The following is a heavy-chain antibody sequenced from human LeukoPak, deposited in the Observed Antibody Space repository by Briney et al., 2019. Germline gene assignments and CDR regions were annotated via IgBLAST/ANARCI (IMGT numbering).Heavy chain of an antibody. V-gene: IGHV4-34*01. J-gene: IGHJ4*02. CDR1: GGSFSGYY. D-gene: IGHD1-26*01. CDR3: ARDRRSGSHLSFDY. CDR2: INHSGST. Sequence: PSETLSLTCAVYGGSFSGYYWSWIRQPPGKGLEWIGEINHSGSTNYNPSLKSRVTISVDTSKNQFSLKLSSVTAADTAVYYCARDRRSGSHLSFDYWGQGTLVTVSS.